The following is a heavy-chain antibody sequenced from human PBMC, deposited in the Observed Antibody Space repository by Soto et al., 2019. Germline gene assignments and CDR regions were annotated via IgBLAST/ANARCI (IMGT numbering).Heavy chain of an antibody. Sequence: GGSLRLSCAASGFTFSSYAMSWVRQAPGKGLEWVSAISGSGGSTYYADSVKGRFTISRDNSKNTLYLQMNSLRAEDTAVYYCAKDPAHYYDSSGYYLDYWGQGTLVTVSS. CDR1: GFTFSSYA. J-gene: IGHJ4*02. CDR3: AKDPAHYYDSSGYYLDY. V-gene: IGHV3-23*01. CDR2: ISGSGGST. D-gene: IGHD3-22*01.